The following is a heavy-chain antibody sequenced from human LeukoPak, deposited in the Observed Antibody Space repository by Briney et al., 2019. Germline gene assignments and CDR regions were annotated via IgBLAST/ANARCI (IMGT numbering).Heavy chain of an antibody. CDR3: ARGPYGTPDWFDP. D-gene: IGHD1-26*01. Sequence: SETLSLTCAVYVDSFSGYYWTWIRQPPGKGLEWIGEITHSGSTKYNPSLKSRVTISVDKSKNQFSLKLSSVTAADTAVYYCARGPYGTPDWFDPWGQGTLVTVSS. V-gene: IGHV4-34*01. CDR2: ITHSGST. J-gene: IGHJ5*02. CDR1: VDSFSGYY.